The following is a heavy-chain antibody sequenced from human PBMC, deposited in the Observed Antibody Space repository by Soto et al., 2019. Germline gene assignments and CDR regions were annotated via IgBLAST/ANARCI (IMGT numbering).Heavy chain of an antibody. V-gene: IGHV4-59*01. CDR3: ARDLWSSGWYYFDY. CDR2: IYYSGST. J-gene: IGHJ4*02. D-gene: IGHD6-19*01. CDR1: GGSISSYY. Sequence: QVQLQESGPGLVKPSETLSLTCTVSGGSISSYYWSWIRQPPGKGLEWIGYIYYSGSTNYNPSLKSRVPISVDTSKNQFSLKLSSVTAADTAVYYCARDLWSSGWYYFDYWGQGTLVTVSS.